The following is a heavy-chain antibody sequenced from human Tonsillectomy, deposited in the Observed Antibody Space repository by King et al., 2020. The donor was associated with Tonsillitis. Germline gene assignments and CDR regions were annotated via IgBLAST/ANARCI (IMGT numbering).Heavy chain of an antibody. D-gene: IGHD6-13*01. CDR2: IYSGGST. Sequence: VQLVESGGGLVQPGGSLRLSCAASGFTVSNNYMTWVRQAPGKGLEWVSVIYSGGSTYYADSGKGRFIISRDNSKNTLYLQMNSLRAEDTAAYYCASGQQLVSFDIWGQGTMVTVSS. J-gene: IGHJ3*02. CDR1: GFTVSNNY. CDR3: ASGQQLVSFDI. V-gene: IGHV3-66*01.